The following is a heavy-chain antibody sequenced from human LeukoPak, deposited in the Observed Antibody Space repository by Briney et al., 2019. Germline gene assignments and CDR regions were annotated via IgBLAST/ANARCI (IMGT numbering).Heavy chain of an antibody. Sequence: ASVKVSCEPFGYTFTSYYIHWVRQAPGQGLEWMGIINPRGDYTTYAQNFQGRVTMTRDTSTSTIYMELSSLRSEDTAVYYCATAGVAYYFDYWGQGTLVTVSS. D-gene: IGHD2-8*01. V-gene: IGHV1-46*01. CDR3: ATAGVAYYFDY. CDR1: GYTFTSYY. J-gene: IGHJ4*02. CDR2: INPRGDYT.